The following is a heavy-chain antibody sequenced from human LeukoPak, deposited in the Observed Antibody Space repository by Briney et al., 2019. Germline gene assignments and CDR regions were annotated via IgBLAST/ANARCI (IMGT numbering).Heavy chain of an antibody. Sequence: ETLSLTCAVYGGSFSGYYWSWIRQPPGKGLEWIGEINHSGSTNYNPSLKSRVTISVDTSKNQFSLKLSSVTAADTAVYFCARDVVGAIAFDIWGQGTMVTVSS. CDR2: INHSGST. D-gene: IGHD1-26*01. CDR1: GGSFSGYY. CDR3: ARDVVGAIAFDI. J-gene: IGHJ3*02. V-gene: IGHV4-34*01.